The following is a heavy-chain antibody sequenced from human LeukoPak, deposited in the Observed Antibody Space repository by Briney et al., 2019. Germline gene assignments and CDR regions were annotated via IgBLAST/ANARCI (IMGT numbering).Heavy chain of an antibody. CDR3: ARDRQYYYDSSGYPPGYFDY. CDR1: GYTFTGYY. D-gene: IGHD3-22*01. V-gene: IGHV1-2*02. CDR2: INPNSGGT. Sequence: GASVKVSCTASGYTFTGYYMHWVRQAPGQGLEWMGWINPNSGGTNYAQKFQGRVTMTRDTSISTAYMELSRLRSDDTAVYYCARDRQYYYDSSGYPPGYFDYWGQGTLVTVSS. J-gene: IGHJ4*02.